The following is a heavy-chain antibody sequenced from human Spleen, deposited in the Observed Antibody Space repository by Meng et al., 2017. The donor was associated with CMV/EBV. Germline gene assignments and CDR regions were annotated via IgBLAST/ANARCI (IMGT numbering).Heavy chain of an antibody. CDR3: ARVGGYMVGATADY. Sequence: GESLKISCAASGFTFGNYSMMWVRQAPGKGLEWVSSISSTASYIYQSDSVEGRFTISRDNAKNSLYLQMNNLRADDTALYYSARVGGYMVGATADYWGQGTLVTVSS. V-gene: IGHV3-21*01. J-gene: IGHJ4*02. CDR2: ISSTASYI. CDR1: GFTFGNYS. D-gene: IGHD1-26*01.